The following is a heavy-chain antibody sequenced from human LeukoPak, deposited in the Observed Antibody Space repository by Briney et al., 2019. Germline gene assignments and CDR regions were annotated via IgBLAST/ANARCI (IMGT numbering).Heavy chain of an antibody. V-gene: IGHV3-33*01. CDR3: ARGSGNSGYDDYYYYYGMDV. J-gene: IGHJ6*02. CDR1: GFTFISYG. D-gene: IGHD5-12*01. CDR2: IWYDGSNK. Sequence: PGGSLRLSCAASGFTFISYGMHWVRQAPGKGLEWVAVIWYDGSNKYYADSVKGRFTISRDNSKNTLYLQMNSLRAEDTAVYYCARGSGNSGYDDYYYYYGMDVWGQGTTVTVSS.